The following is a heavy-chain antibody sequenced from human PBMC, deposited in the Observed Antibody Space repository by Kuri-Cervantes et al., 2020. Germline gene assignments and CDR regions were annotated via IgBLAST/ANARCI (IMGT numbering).Heavy chain of an antibody. V-gene: IGHV4-30-2*01. CDR3: ARVGSRRASHFDY. J-gene: IGHJ4*02. Sequence: LRLSCAVSGGSISSGGYSWSWIRQPPGKGLEWIGYIYHSGSTYYNPSLKSRVTISVDRSKNQFSLKLSSVTAADTAVYYCARVGSRRASHFDYWGQGTLVTVSS. CDR2: IYHSGST. D-gene: IGHD2-15*01. CDR1: GGSISSGGYS.